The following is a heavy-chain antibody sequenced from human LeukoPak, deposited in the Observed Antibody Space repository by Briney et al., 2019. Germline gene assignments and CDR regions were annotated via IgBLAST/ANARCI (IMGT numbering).Heavy chain of an antibody. CDR2: IKPNSGGT. J-gene: IGHJ5*02. CDR3: ARDAPERPPLGWFEP. CDR1: GYTFTGYY. V-gene: IGHV1-2*02. Sequence: ASLKVSCKASGYTFTGYYMHWVRQAPGQGLEWMGWIKPNSGGTNYGQKFQGRVTMTRDKSISTAYMELSRLRSDDTAMYYCARDAPERPPLGWFEPWGQGTLVTVSS. D-gene: IGHD1-14*01.